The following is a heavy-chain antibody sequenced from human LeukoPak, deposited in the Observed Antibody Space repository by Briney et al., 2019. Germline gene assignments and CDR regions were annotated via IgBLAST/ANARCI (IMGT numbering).Heavy chain of an antibody. J-gene: IGHJ3*02. D-gene: IGHD3-10*01. Sequence: ASVKVFCKASGYTFTSYDINWVRQATGQGLEWMGWMNPNSGNTGYAQKFQGRVTMTRNTSISTAYMELSSPRSEDTAVYYCARVPFGSAFDIWGQGTMVTVSS. CDR2: MNPNSGNT. V-gene: IGHV1-8*01. CDR1: GYTFTSYD. CDR3: ARVPFGSAFDI.